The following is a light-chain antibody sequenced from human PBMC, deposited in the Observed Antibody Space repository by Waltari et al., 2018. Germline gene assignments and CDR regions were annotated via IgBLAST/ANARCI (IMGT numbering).Light chain of an antibody. CDR1: QSVLYSSNNKNY. CDR2: WAS. CDR3: QQYYAIPRT. Sequence: DIVMTQSPDSLAVSLGERATINCKSSQSVLYSSNNKNYLAWYQQRPGQPPKLLIYWASTRESGVPDRFSGSGSGTDFTLTISSLLAEDVSVYYCQQYYAIPRTFGQETKVEIK. J-gene: IGKJ1*01. V-gene: IGKV4-1*01.